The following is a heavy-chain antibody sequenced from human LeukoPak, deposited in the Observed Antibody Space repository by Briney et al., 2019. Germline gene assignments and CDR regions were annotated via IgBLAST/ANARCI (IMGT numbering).Heavy chain of an antibody. J-gene: IGHJ4*02. CDR1: GGSFSGYY. CDR2: INHSGST. V-gene: IGHV4-34*01. D-gene: IGHD3-10*01. Sequence: PSETLSLTCAVYGGSFSGYYWSWIRQPPGKGLEWIGEINHSGSTNYNPSLKSRVTISVDTSKNQFSLKLSSVTAADTAVYYCARILGGDHGPSFDYWGQGTLVTVSS. CDR3: ARILGGDHGPSFDY.